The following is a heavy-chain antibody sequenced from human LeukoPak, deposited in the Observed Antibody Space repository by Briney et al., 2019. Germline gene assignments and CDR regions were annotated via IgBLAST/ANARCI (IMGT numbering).Heavy chain of an antibody. J-gene: IGHJ6*03. CDR1: GMTFDTYT. CDR3: AKDDIPAFATGYIDV. V-gene: IGHV3-23*01. Sequence: PGGSLRLTCKASGMTFDTYTMSWVRQAPGQGLEWVSGISASGGITFYADSVKGRFTISRDNSKNTLYLQMNSLRVEDTAIYYCAKDDIPAFATGYIDVWGKGTTVTVSS. D-gene: IGHD2-2*01. CDR2: ISASGGIT.